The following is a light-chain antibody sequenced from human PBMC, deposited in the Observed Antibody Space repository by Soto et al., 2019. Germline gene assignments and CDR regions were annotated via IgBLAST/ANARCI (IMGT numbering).Light chain of an antibody. Sequence: QSALTQPASVSGSPGQTITISCTGTSSDVGGYNYVSWYQQHPGKAPKLMIYDVSNRPSGVSNRFSGSKSGNTASLTISGLRAEDEADYYCSSYTSSSTLDVFGTGTKSPS. J-gene: IGLJ1*01. V-gene: IGLV2-14*01. CDR2: DVS. CDR3: SSYTSSSTLDV. CDR1: SSDVGGYNY.